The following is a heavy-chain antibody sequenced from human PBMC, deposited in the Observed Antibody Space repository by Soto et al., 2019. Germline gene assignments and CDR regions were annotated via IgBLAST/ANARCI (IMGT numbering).Heavy chain of an antibody. J-gene: IGHJ6*02. CDR2: IIPIFGTA. Sequence: QVQLVQSGAEVKKPGSSVKVSCKASGGTFSSYAISWVRQAPGQGLEWMGGIIPIFGTANYAQQFQGRVTITAYEATGTAYMELSSLRSEDTAVYYCARADSPRYYYYGMDVWGQGTTVTVSS. V-gene: IGHV1-69*01. CDR3: ARADSPRYYYYGMDV. CDR1: GGTFSSYA.